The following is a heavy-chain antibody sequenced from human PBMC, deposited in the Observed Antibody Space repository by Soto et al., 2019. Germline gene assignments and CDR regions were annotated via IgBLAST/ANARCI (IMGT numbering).Heavy chain of an antibody. V-gene: IGHV1-3*01. CDR1: GYTFTKYA. Sequence: QVQLVQSGAEVKKPGASVKVSCKASGYTFTKYAMHWVRQAPGQRLEWMGWINAANGNTKYPQKFQGRVTITRDTSASTAYMELSSLRSEDTAVYYCARDEKELSRYYYYYMDVWGEGTTVTVSS. CDR2: INAANGNT. J-gene: IGHJ6*03. CDR3: ARDEKELSRYYYYYMDV. D-gene: IGHD3-10*01.